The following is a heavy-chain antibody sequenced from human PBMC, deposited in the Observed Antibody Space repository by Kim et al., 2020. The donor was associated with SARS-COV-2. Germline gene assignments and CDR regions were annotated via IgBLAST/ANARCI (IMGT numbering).Heavy chain of an antibody. J-gene: IGHJ6*03. Sequence: GSLRLSCAASGFTFSSYAMSWVRQAPGKGLEWVSAISGSGGSTYYADSVKGRFTISRDNSKNTLYLQMNSLRAEDTAVYYCAKDSYDFWSGHTIGGNDYYYYMDVWGKGTTVTVSS. CDR1: GFTFSSYA. CDR3: AKDSYDFWSGHTIGGNDYYYYMDV. D-gene: IGHD3-3*01. CDR2: ISGSGGST. V-gene: IGHV3-23*01.